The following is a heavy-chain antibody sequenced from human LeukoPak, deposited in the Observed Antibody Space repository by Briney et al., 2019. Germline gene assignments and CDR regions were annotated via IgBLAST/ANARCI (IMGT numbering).Heavy chain of an antibody. J-gene: IGHJ4*02. CDR1: GGSISSYY. D-gene: IGHD3-9*01. V-gene: IGHV4-59*01. CDR3: ARLRYFDWFFDY. CDR2: IYYSGST. Sequence: SGTLSLTCAVSGGSISSYYWSWIRQPPGKGLEWIGYIYYSGSTNYNPSLKSRVTISVDTSKNQFSLKLSSVTAADTAVYYCARLRYFDWFFDYWGQGTLVTVSS.